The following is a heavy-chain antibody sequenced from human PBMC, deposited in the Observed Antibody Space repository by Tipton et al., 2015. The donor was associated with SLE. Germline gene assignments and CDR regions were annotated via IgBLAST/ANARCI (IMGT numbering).Heavy chain of an antibody. V-gene: IGHV4-30-4*08. CDR1: GGSISSGDYY. J-gene: IGHJ4*02. CDR2: IYYSGST. CDR3: ARGGRSGYFDY. Sequence: TLSLTCTVSGGSISSGDYYWSWIRQPPGKGLEWIGYIYYSGSTYYNPSLKSRVTISVDTSKNQFSLKLSSVTAADTAVYYCARGGRSGYFDYWGQGTLVTVSS. D-gene: IGHD4-17*01.